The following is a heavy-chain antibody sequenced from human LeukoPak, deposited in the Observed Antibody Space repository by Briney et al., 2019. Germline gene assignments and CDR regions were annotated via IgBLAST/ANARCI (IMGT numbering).Heavy chain of an antibody. D-gene: IGHD3-10*01. V-gene: IGHV1-58*02. CDR1: GFTFSNSA. CDR2: IIVGSGNT. Sequence: SVKVSCKASGFTFSNSAIQWVRQARGQRLEWIGWIIVGSGNTNYAQKFQERVTITRDMSTSTAYMELSSLRSEDTAGYYCAAVTYYYGSGSYYNDDYWGQGTLVTVSS. CDR3: AAVTYYYGSGSYYNDDY. J-gene: IGHJ4*02.